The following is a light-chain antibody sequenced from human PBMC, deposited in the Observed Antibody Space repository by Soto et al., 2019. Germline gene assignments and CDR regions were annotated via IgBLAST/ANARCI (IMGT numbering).Light chain of an antibody. CDR3: QQRSKWPPLFT. CDR1: QSISSY. Sequence: EIVLTQSPATLSLSPGERATLSCRASQSISSYLAWYQQKPGQAPRLLIYDASNRATGTPARFSGSGSGTDFTLTISNLEPEDFAVYYCQQRSKWPPLFTFGPGTKVDIK. J-gene: IGKJ3*01. V-gene: IGKV3-11*01. CDR2: DAS.